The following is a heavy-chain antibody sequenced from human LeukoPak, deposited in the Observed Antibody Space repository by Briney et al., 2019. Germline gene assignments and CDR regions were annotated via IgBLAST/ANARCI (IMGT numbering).Heavy chain of an antibody. CDR3: ARGPYGGSGHFGY. J-gene: IGHJ4*02. V-gene: IGHV4-34*01. D-gene: IGHD4-23*01. CDR2: INHSGST. Sequence: SETLSLTCAVYGGSFSGYYWSWIRQPPGKGLEWIGEINHSGSTDYNPSLKSRVTISVDTSKNQFSLKLSSVTAADTAVYYCARGPYGGSGHFGYWGQGTLVTVSS. CDR1: GGSFSGYY.